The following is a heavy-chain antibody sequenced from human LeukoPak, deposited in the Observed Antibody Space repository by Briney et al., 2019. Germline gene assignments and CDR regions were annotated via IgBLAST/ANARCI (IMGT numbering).Heavy chain of an antibody. CDR3: ARSPRQVVTMIVVVINDRFDY. D-gene: IGHD3-22*01. CDR2: INPNSGGT. CDR1: GYTFTGYY. J-gene: IGHJ4*02. Sequence: GASVKVSCKASGYTFTGYYMHWVRQAPGQGLEWMGWINPNSGGTNYAQKFQGRVTMTRDTSISTAYMELSRLRSDDTAVYYCARSPRQVVTMIVVVINDRFDYWGQGTLVTVSS. V-gene: IGHV1-2*02.